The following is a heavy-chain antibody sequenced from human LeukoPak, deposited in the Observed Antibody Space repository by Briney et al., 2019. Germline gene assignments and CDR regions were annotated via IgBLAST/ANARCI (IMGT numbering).Heavy chain of an antibody. Sequence: GGSLRLSCADSGFTFSNYAMAWVRQSPGKGLDWVSTISGSGGATFYADSVKDRFLISRDNSKSTLYLQMNSLRGEDTAVYYCAKGSSLYYYDSWGQGTLVTVSS. J-gene: IGHJ4*02. CDR3: AKGSSLYYYDS. V-gene: IGHV3-23*01. CDR1: GFTFSNYA. CDR2: ISGSGGAT.